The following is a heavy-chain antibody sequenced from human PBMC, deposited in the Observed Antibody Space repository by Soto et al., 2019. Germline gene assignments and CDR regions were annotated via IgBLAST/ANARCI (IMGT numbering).Heavy chain of an antibody. CDR1: GGSFTGDY. CDR3: ARDLPPYDRRRPPTGAFED. J-gene: IGHJ4*02. CDR2: VFGNGGGSP. V-gene: IGHV4-4*07. Sequence: QVQLQESGPGLVKPSETLSLTCSVSGGSFTGDYWSWIRQPAGKGLEWIGRVFGNGGGSPIYNPSLQNRVTMSVDTSKTKFSLKLTSVTAADTAVYYCARDLPPYDRRRPPTGAFEDWGQGVLVSVSS. D-gene: IGHD3-22*01.